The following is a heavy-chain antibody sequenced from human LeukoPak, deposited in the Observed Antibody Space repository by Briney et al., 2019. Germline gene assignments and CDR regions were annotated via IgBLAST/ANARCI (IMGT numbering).Heavy chain of an antibody. J-gene: IGHJ4*02. CDR3: ARGSYFYGSGSFMGSDY. Sequence: ASVNVSCKASGYTFTNYAVHWVRQAPGQRLEWMGGINSGNGNTEYSQNFQDRVTIPSDTYATTAYMALSSLRSEDTAVYYCARGSYFYGSGSFMGSDYWGQGTLVTVSS. CDR1: GYTFTNYA. CDR2: INSGNGNT. D-gene: IGHD3-10*01. V-gene: IGHV1-3*01.